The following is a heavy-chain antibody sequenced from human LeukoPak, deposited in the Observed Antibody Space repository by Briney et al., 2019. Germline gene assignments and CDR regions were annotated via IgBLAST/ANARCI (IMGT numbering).Heavy chain of an antibody. Sequence: PGESLKISCQGPGYTFISYWIGWVRQIPGKGLEWTGLIYPGDSDTAYSPSFQGQVTISANESISAAYLQWSSLKASDSAMYYCARLGIEGVLAVRAPADYWGQGTLVTVSS. V-gene: IGHV5-51*01. CDR2: IYPGDSDT. CDR3: ARLGIEGVLAVRAPADY. J-gene: IGHJ4*02. CDR1: GYTFISYW. D-gene: IGHD2-2*01.